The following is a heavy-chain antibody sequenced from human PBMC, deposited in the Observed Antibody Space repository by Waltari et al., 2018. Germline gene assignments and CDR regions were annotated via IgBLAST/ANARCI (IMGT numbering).Heavy chain of an antibody. V-gene: IGHV3-66*02. Sequence: EVQLVESGGGVVQPGGSLRLSCAASGFTVSTKYMSWVRQAPGKGVEWVSIMFSGGNTYYTDSVQGRFTISRDSPNNTLYLQMSRLRPEDTAMYYCAKRADSGRYFDLWGQGILVTVSS. D-gene: IGHD3-22*01. CDR1: GFTVSTKY. CDR3: AKRADSGRYFDL. J-gene: IGHJ4*02. CDR2: MFSGGNT.